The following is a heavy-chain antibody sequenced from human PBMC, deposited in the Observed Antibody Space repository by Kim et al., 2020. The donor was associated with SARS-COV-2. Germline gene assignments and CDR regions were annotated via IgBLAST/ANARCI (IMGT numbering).Heavy chain of an antibody. J-gene: IGHJ6*02. CDR2: IWYDERNK. CDR1: GFTFSSYA. CDR3: AKDIASAATDYYYGLDV. V-gene: IGHV3-33*06. D-gene: IGHD6-13*01. Sequence: GGSLRLSCEASGFTFSSYAMNWVRQAPGKGLEWVAIIWYDERNKYYADSVRGRFTISRDNPKNTVYLQMNSLRPEDTALYYCAKDIASAATDYYYGLDVWGQGTTVTVSS.